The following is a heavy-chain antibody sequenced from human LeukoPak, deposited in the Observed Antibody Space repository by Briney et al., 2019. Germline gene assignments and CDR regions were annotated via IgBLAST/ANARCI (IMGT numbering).Heavy chain of an antibody. V-gene: IGHV3-21*01. D-gene: IGHD2-2*02. CDR2: ISSSSSYI. CDR1: GFTFSSYS. CDR3: ARGGFCSSTSCYTEYYFDY. J-gene: IGHJ4*02. Sequence: PGGSLRLSCAASGFTFSSYSMNWVRQAPGKGLEWVSSISSSSSYIYYADSVKGRFTISRDNAKNSLYLQMNSLRAEDTAVYYCARGGFCSSTSCYTEYYFDYWGQGTLVTVSS.